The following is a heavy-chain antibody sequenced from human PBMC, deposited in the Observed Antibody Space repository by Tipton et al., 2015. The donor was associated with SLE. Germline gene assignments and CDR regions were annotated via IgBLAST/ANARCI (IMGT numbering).Heavy chain of an antibody. CDR3: AREENWNERI. CDR2: INRDGSST. V-gene: IGHV3-74*01. CDR1: GFTFSSYW. J-gene: IGHJ3*02. D-gene: IGHD1-1*01. Sequence: SLRLSCAASGFTFSSYWMHWVRQAPGKGPVWVSRINRDGSSTSYADSVKGRFTVSRDNAKSTLYLQMNSLRAEDTAVYYCAREENWNERIWGQGTMVTVSS.